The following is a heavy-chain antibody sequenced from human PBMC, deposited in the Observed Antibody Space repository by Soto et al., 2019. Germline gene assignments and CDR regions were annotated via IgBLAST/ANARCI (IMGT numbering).Heavy chain of an antibody. CDR3: ARAVLRFLEWFSY. V-gene: IGHV1-3*01. J-gene: IGHJ4*02. CDR1: GYNFTSYA. D-gene: IGHD3-3*01. Sequence: ASVKVSCKASGYNFTSYAMHWVRQAPGQRLERMGWINAGNGNTKYSQKYQGRVTITRDTSAGTAYMELSSLRSEDTAVYYCARAVLRFLEWFSYWGQGTLVTVSS. CDR2: INAGNGNT.